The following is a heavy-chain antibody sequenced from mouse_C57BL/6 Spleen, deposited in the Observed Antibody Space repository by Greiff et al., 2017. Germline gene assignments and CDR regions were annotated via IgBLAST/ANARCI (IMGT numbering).Heavy chain of an antibody. J-gene: IGHJ2*01. CDR3: ARSSGRGDY. CDR2: IDPNSGGT. Sequence: QQSCKASGYTFTSYWMHWVKQRPGRGLEWIGRIDPNSGGTKYNEKFKSKATLTVDKPSSTAYMQLSSLTSEDSAVYYCARSSGRGDYWGQGTTLTVSS. D-gene: IGHD3-1*01. CDR1: GYTFTSYW. V-gene: IGHV1-72*01.